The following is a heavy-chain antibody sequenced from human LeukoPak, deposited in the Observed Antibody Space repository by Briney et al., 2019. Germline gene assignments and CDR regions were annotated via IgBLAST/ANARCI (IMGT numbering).Heavy chain of an antibody. CDR2: IIPIFGTA. Sequence: SVKVSCKASGGTFSSYAISWVRQAPGQGLEWMGGIIPIFGTANYAQKFQGRVTITADESTSTAYMELSSLRSEDTAVYYCARHPHPDYSNYVVMTHWFDPWGQGTLVTVSS. V-gene: IGHV1-69*13. CDR1: GGTFSSYA. CDR3: ARHPHPDYSNYVVMTHWFDP. D-gene: IGHD4-11*01. J-gene: IGHJ5*02.